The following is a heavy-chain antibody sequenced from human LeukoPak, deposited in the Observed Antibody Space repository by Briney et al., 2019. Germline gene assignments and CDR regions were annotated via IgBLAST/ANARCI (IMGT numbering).Heavy chain of an antibody. Sequence: GASVKVSCKASGGTFSSYAISWVRQAPGQGLEWMGGIIPIFGTANYAQKFQGRVTITADESTSTAYMELRSLRSDDTAVYYCARDGTTVQGHFDYWGQGTLVTVSS. J-gene: IGHJ4*02. D-gene: IGHD4-17*01. V-gene: IGHV1-69*13. CDR2: IIPIFGTA. CDR1: GGTFSSYA. CDR3: ARDGTTVQGHFDY.